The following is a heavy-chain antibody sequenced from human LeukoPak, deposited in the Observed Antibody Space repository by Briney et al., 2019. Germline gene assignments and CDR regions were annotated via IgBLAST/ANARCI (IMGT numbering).Heavy chain of an antibody. J-gene: IGHJ3*02. CDR2: ISSSSSYI. D-gene: IGHD3-10*01. V-gene: IGHV3-21*01. CDR3: ARDYGSGSYNDAFDI. CDR1: GFTFSSYS. Sequence: GGSLRLSCAASGFTFSSYSMNWVRQAPGKGLEWVSSISSSSSYIYYADSVKGRFTISRDNAKNSLYLQMNSLRAEDTAVYYCARDYGSGSYNDAFDIWGQGTMVTVSS.